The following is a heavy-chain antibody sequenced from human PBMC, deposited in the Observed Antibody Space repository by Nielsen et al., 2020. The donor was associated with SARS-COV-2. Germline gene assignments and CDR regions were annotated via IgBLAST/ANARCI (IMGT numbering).Heavy chain of an antibody. CDR2: IIPIFGTA. J-gene: IGHJ6*03. Sequence: WVRQAPGQGLEWMGGIIPIFGTANYAQKFQGRVTITADESTSTAYMELSSLRSEDTAVYYCARGGDWNLRHYYYYYHMDVWGKGTTVTVSS. CDR3: ARGGDWNLRHYYYYYHMDV. D-gene: IGHD1-1*01. V-gene: IGHV1-69*01.